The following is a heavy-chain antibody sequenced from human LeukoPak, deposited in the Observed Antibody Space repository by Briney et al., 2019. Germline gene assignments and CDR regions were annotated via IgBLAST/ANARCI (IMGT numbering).Heavy chain of an antibody. CDR2: SYNGGAT. V-gene: IGHV3-23*01. Sequence: GGSLRLSCAASGFTFSSSTMTWVRQAPGEGLEWVSVSYNGGATYYAGSAKGRFTVSRDNSKNTLYLQMDSLRGEDTALYYCTRDLYSDAPDYWGQGTLVTVSS. CDR1: GFTFSSST. D-gene: IGHD5-12*01. J-gene: IGHJ4*02. CDR3: TRDLYSDAPDY.